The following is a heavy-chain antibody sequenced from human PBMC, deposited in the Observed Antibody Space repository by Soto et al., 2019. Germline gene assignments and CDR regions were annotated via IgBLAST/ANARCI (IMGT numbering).Heavy chain of an antibody. CDR1: GGSISTSHW. J-gene: IGHJ4*02. CDR3: ASAGGGEDY. V-gene: IGHV4-4*02. Sequence: QVQLQESGPGLVKPSGTLSLTCAVSGGSISTSHWWTWVRQPPGKGLEWIGEIYHSGSTNYNPSLKTGGRISVAPSMNQFSLSLSSVTAADTAVDYCASAGGGEDYWGQGTLVTVSS. D-gene: IGHD3-16*01. CDR2: IYHSGST.